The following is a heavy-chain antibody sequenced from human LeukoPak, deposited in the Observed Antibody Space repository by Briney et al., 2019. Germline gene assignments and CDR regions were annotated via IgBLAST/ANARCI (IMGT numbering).Heavy chain of an antibody. J-gene: IGHJ6*02. CDR1: GFTFRSYA. CDR3: ARDMTYYYGMDV. V-gene: IGHV3-30-3*01. CDR2: ISYDGSNK. D-gene: IGHD3-16*01. Sequence: GRSLRLSCAASGFTFRSYAMHWVRQAPGKGLEWMAIISYDGSNKYYADSVKGRFTISRDNSKNTLYLQMNSLRAEDTAVYYCARDMTYYYGMDVWGQGTTVTVSS.